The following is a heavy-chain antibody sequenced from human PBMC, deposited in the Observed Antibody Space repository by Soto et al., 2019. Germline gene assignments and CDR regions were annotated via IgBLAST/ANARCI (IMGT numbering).Heavy chain of an antibody. CDR1: GYTFTSYD. J-gene: IGHJ6*02. CDR2: MNPNSGNT. Sequence: GASVKVSCKASGYTFTSYDTNWVRQATGQGLEWMGWMNPNSGNTGYAQKFQGRVTMTRNTSISTAYMELSSLRSEDTAVYYCAGNYYYGMDVWGQGTTVTVSS. CDR3: AGNYYYGMDV. V-gene: IGHV1-8*01.